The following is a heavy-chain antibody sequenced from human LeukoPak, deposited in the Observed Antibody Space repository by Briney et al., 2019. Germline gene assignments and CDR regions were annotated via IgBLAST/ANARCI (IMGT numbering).Heavy chain of an antibody. Sequence: PSETLSLTCTVSGGSISSYYWSWIRQPAGKGLEWIGRIYTSGSTNYNPSLKSRVTMSVDTSKNQFSLKLSSVTAADTAVYSCARSDDYGDYVGLDAFDIWGQGTMVTVSS. CDR3: ARSDDYGDYVGLDAFDI. J-gene: IGHJ3*02. CDR1: GGSISSYY. CDR2: IYTSGST. D-gene: IGHD4-17*01. V-gene: IGHV4-4*07.